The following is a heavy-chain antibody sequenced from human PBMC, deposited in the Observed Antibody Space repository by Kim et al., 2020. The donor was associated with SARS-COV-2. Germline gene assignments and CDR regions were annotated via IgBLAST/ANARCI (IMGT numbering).Heavy chain of an antibody. CDR2: IIPMYGVT. Sequence: SVKVSCKAPGGTLIKYGISWVRQAPGQGLEWMGGIIPMYGVTNYAQKLRGRVTITADGFTSVSDMELSSLRSDDTAVYYCARDRDYSSGSEIAFDIWGQ. V-gene: IGHV1-69*13. CDR1: GGTLIKYG. J-gene: IGHJ3*02. CDR3: ARDRDYSSGSEIAFDI. D-gene: IGHD3-10*01.